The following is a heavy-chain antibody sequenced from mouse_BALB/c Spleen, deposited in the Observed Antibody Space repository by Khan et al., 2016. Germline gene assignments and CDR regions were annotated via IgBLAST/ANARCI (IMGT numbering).Heavy chain of an antibody. CDR2: ISYSGSI. D-gene: IGHD1-1*01. V-gene: IGHV3-2*02. CDR1: GYSITSDYA. J-gene: IGHJ4*01. CDR3: ARSDYGDKDAMDY. Sequence: EVQLQESGPGLVKPSQSLSLTCTVTGYSITSDYAWHWIRQFPGNRLEWMGYISYSGSISYNPSLKSRISITRDTSKNQFFLQLNSVTSEDTATYYCARSDYGDKDAMDYWGQGTSVTVSS.